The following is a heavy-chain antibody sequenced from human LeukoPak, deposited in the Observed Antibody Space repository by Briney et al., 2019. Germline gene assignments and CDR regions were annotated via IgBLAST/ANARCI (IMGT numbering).Heavy chain of an antibody. CDR1: GFTFSSYG. CDR2: IWYDGSNK. J-gene: IGHJ4*02. V-gene: IGHV3-33*01. D-gene: IGHD6-19*01. CDR3: ATDGDRGWDSSGWAYYFDY. Sequence: GGSLRLSCAASGFTFSSYGTHWVRQAPGKGLEWVAVIWYDGSNKYYADSVKGRFTISRDNSKNTLYLQMNSLRAEDTAVYYCATDGDRGWDSSGWAYYFDYWGQGTLVTVSS.